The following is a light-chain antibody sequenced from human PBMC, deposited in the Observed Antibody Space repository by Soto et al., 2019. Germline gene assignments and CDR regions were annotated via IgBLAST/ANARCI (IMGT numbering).Light chain of an antibody. J-gene: IGKJ2*01. CDR2: GAS. V-gene: IGKV3-20*01. Sequence: EIVLTQSPGTLSLSPGERATLSCRASQSVSSSYLSWYQQKPGQAPRLLIYGASSRATGIPDRFSGSGSGTDFTLTVSRLEPEDFAVYYCHHYGISRTFGQGTKLEIK. CDR1: QSVSSSY. CDR3: HHYGISRT.